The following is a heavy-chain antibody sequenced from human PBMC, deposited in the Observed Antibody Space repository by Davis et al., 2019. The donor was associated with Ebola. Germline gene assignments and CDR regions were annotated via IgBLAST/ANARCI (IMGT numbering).Heavy chain of an antibody. V-gene: IGHV1-46*01. CDR2: INPSGGNT. J-gene: IGHJ4*02. D-gene: IGHD6-19*01. CDR1: GYTFTSYY. Sequence: ASVKVSCKASGYTFTSYYVHWVRQAPGQGLEWMGVINPSGGNTSYAQKLQGRVTMTTDTSTSTAYMELRSLRSDDTAVYYCAREQWLTFFDYWGQGTLVTVSS. CDR3: AREQWLTFFDY.